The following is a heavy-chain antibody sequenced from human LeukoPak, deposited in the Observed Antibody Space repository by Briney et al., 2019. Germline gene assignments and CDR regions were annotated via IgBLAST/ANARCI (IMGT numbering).Heavy chain of an antibody. CDR3: ARETPYSSSWTVFDY. Sequence: PGGSLRLSCAASGFTFSSYEMNWVRQAPGKGLEWVSYISSSGSTIYYADSVKGRFTISRDNAKNSLYLQMSSLRAEDTAVYYCARETPYSSSWTVFDYWGQGTLVSVSS. J-gene: IGHJ4*02. CDR1: GFTFSSYE. D-gene: IGHD6-13*01. CDR2: ISSSGSTI. V-gene: IGHV3-48*03.